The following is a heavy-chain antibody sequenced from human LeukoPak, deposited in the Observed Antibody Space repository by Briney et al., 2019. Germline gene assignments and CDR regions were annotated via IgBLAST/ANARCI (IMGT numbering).Heavy chain of an antibody. D-gene: IGHD1-1*01. CDR2: INPNSGGT. V-gene: IGHV1-2*06. Sequence: ASVKVSCKASGYTFTGYYMHWVRQAPGQGLEWMGRINPNSGGTNYAQKFQGRVTMTRDTSISTAYMELSRPRSDDTAVYYCARGSGWNRSWFDPWGQGTLVTVSS. CDR1: GYTFTGYY. J-gene: IGHJ5*02. CDR3: ARGSGWNRSWFDP.